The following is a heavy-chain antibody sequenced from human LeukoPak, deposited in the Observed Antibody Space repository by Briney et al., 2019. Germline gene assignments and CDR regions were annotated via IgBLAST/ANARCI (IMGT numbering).Heavy chain of an antibody. Sequence: SVKVSCKASGGTFSSYAISWVRQAPGQGLEWMGGIIPIFGTANYAQKFQGRVTITADESTSTAYMELSSLRSEDTAVYYCARAPCSSTSCYTVGWFDPWGQGTLVTVSS. D-gene: IGHD2-2*02. J-gene: IGHJ5*02. CDR1: GGTFSSYA. CDR2: IIPIFGTA. CDR3: ARAPCSSTSCYTVGWFDP. V-gene: IGHV1-69*13.